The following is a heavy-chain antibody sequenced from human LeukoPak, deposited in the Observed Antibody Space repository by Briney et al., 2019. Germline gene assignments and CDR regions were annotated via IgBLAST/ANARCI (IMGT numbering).Heavy chain of an antibody. CDR3: ARGFRYSSGWYGGSYWFDP. J-gene: IGHJ5*02. CDR2: IIIGGST. CDR1: GFTFSSYW. V-gene: IGHV4-34*01. D-gene: IGHD6-19*01. Sequence: GSLRLSCAASGFTFSSYWMSWIRQPPGKGLEWIGKIIIGGSTNYNPSLKSRVTISVDTSKNQFSLNLGSVTAADTSVYYCARGFRYSSGWYGGSYWFDPWGQGTLVTVSS.